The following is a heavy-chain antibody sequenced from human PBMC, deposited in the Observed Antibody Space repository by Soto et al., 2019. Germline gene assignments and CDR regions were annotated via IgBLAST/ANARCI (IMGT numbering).Heavy chain of an antibody. D-gene: IGHD3-16*01. V-gene: IGHV4-30-4*01. Sequence: SGTLALTCTVSGGSISRGDYYWSWIRQPPGKGLEWIGFIYYSGGTYYKPSLKSRVTISVDTSKNKFSLNLSSVTAADTAVYYCARASTGELWVYANWFDPWGPGTLVTVSS. CDR1: GGSISRGDYY. CDR2: IYYSGGT. CDR3: ARASTGELWVYANWFDP. J-gene: IGHJ5*02.